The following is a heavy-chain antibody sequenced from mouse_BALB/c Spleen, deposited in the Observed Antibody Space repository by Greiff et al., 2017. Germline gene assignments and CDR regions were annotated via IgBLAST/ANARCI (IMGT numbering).Heavy chain of an antibody. V-gene: IGHV5-6-4*01. J-gene: IGHJ3*01. D-gene: IGHD2-1*01. CDR1: GFTFSSYT. CDR3: TRDGGNYGFAY. Sequence: EVKLVESGGGLVQPGGSLKLSCAASGFTFSSYTMSWVRQTPEKRLEWVAYISSGGSYTYYPDSVKGRFTISRDNAKNTLYLQMSSLKSEDTAMYYCTRDGGNYGFAYWGQGTLVTVSA. CDR2: ISSGGSYT.